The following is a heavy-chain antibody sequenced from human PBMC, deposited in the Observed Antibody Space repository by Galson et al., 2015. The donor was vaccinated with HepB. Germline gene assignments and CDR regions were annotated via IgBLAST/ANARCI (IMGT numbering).Heavy chain of an antibody. CDR3: ARRVVTITGVVAFDI. J-gene: IGHJ3*02. CDR2: IYWDDDK. CDR1: GFSLSTSGVG. V-gene: IGHV2-5*02. D-gene: IGHD5-12*01. Sequence: PALVKPTQTLTLTCTFSGFSLSTSGVGVGWIRQPPGKALEWLALIYWDDDKRYSPSLKSRLTITKDTSKSQVVLTMTNMDPVDTATYYCARRVVTITGVVAFDIWGQGTMVTVSS.